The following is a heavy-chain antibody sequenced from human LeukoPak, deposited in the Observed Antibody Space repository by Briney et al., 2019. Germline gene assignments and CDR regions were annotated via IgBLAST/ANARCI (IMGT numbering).Heavy chain of an antibody. J-gene: IGHJ4*02. CDR1: GYTFTSYA. V-gene: IGHV1-3*01. D-gene: IGHD3-22*01. CDR3: ARRDRRHFDY. Sequence: GASVKVSCKASGYTFTSYALHWVRQAPGQRLEWMGWINAGNGDTKYSQKFQDRVTITRDTSASTAHMELSSLRSEDTAVYYRARRDRRHFDYWGQGTLVTVSS. CDR2: INAGNGDT.